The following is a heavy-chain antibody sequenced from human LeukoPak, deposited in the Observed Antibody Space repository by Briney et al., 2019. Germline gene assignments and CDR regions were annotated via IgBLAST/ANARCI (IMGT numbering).Heavy chain of an antibody. D-gene: IGHD3-10*01. CDR1: GFTFSSYA. CDR2: ISGSGGST. CDR3: ATRPPSYGSGSSRYFDY. J-gene: IGHJ4*01. Sequence: GGSLRLSCAASGFTFSSYAMSWVRQAPGKGLEWVSAISGSGGSTYYADSVKGRFTISRDNSKNTLYLQMNSLRAEDTAVYYCATRPPSYGSGSSRYFDYWGQEPWSPSPQ. V-gene: IGHV3-23*01.